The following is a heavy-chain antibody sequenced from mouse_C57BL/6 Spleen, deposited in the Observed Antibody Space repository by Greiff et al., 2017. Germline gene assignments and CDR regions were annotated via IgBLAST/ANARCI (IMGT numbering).Heavy chain of an antibody. D-gene: IGHD2-4*01. J-gene: IGHJ3*01. V-gene: IGHV10-1*01. CDR1: GFSFNTYA. CDR3: VRGGDYVAWFAY. Sequence: EVQVVESGGGLVQPKGSLKPSCAASGFSFNTYAMNWVRQAPGKGLEWVARIRSKSNNYATYYADSVKDRFTISRDDSESMLYLQMNNLKTEDTAMYCCVRGGDYVAWFAYWGQGTLVTVSA. CDR2: IRSKSNNYAT.